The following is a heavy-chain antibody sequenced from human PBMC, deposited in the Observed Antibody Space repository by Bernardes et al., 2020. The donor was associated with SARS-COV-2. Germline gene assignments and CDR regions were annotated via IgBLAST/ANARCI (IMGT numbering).Heavy chain of an antibody. CDR1: GFTFSSYW. CDR3: ARGPVAAMVDAFDI. Sequence: GGSLRLSCAASGFTFSSYWMSWVRQAPGKGLEWVANIIQDGRGTYFVVSVRGRFTISRDNARNSLYLQMNSLRAEDTAVYYCARGPVAAMVDAFDIWGQGTMVTVSS. J-gene: IGHJ3*02. V-gene: IGHV3-7*01. CDR2: IIQDGRGT. D-gene: IGHD2-15*01.